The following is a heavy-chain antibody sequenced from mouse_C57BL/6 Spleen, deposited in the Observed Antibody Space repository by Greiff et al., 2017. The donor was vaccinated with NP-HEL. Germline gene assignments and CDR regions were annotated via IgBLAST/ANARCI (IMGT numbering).Heavy chain of an antibody. J-gene: IGHJ1*03. CDR2: INPNSGST. CDR3: ARGDWYFDV. CDR1: GYTFTSYW. Sequence: QVQLQQPGAELVKPGASVKLSCKASGYTFTSYWMHWVKQRPGQGLEWIGMINPNSGSTNYNEKFKSKATLTVDKSSSTAYMQLSSLTSEDSAVDYCARGDWYFDVWGTGTTVTVSS. V-gene: IGHV1-64*01.